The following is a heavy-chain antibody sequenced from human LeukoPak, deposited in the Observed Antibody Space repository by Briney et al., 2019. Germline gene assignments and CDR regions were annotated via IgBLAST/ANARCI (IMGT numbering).Heavy chain of an antibody. CDR3: ARDMSVAHWFFDL. J-gene: IGHJ2*01. D-gene: IGHD3-10*02. CDR2: VYYSGST. V-gene: IGHV4-31*03. Sequence: SETLSLTCIVPGGSINSGGFYWSWIRQRPGEGLEWIGYVYYSGSTFYNPSLKSRVTISVDTSRSQFSLKLRSVTAADTAVYYCARDMSVAHWFFDLWGRGTLVTVSS. CDR1: GGSINSGGFY.